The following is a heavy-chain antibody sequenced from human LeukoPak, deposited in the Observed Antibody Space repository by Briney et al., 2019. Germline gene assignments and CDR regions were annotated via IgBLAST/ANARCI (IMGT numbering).Heavy chain of an antibody. D-gene: IGHD2-15*01. V-gene: IGHV1-46*01. Sequence: VASVKVSCTASGYTFTSYYMHWVRQAPGQGLEWMGIINPSGGSTSYAQKFQGRVTITADESTSTAYMELSSLRSEDTAVYYCARGTKTYCSGGSCYLNWFDPWGQGTLVTVSS. CDR2: INPSGGST. CDR1: GYTFTSYY. J-gene: IGHJ5*02. CDR3: ARGTKTYCSGGSCYLNWFDP.